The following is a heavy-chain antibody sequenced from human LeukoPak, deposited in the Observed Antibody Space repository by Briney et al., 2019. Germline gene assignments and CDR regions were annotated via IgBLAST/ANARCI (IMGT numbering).Heavy chain of an antibody. Sequence: KPSETLSLTCAVYGGSFSGYYWSWIRQPPGKGLEWVREINHSGSTNYNPSLKSRVTISVDTSKNQFSLKLSSVTAADTAVYYCAREYRRFYSSSWHRNWFDPWGQGTLVTVSS. CDR2: INHSGST. CDR3: AREYRRFYSSSWHRNWFDP. D-gene: IGHD6-13*01. V-gene: IGHV4-34*01. CDR1: GGSFSGYY. J-gene: IGHJ5*02.